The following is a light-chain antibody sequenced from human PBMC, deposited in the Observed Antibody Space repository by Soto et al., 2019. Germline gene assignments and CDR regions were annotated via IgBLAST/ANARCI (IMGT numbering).Light chain of an antibody. CDR1: QSVGIF. V-gene: IGKV3-11*01. Sequence: EVVLTQSPATLSLSPGERATLSCRASQSVGIFLAWYQQKPGQAPRLLIYGASTRATGIPARFSGSGSGTDFTLTITSLEPEDFAVYYCQQYNNWPPWTFGQGTKVEIK. J-gene: IGKJ1*01. CDR3: QQYNNWPPWT. CDR2: GAS.